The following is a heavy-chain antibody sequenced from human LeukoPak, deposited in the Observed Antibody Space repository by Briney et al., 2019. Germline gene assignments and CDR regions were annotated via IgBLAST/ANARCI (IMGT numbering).Heavy chain of an antibody. Sequence: SETLSLTCAVSGGSISSGSYYWSWIRQPAGKGLEWIGRTYTSGSTNYNPSLKSRVAISVDTSKNQFSLRLSSVTAADTAVYYCAREGTTQGGFDPWGQGTLVTVSS. J-gene: IGHJ5*02. CDR3: AREGTTQGGFDP. V-gene: IGHV4-61*02. D-gene: IGHD2-15*01. CDR2: TYTSGST. CDR1: GGSISSGSYY.